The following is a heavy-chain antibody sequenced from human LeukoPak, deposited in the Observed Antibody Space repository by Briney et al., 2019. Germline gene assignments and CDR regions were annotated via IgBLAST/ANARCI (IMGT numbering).Heavy chain of an antibody. CDR3: ARDHSSGWYRDLDY. CDR2: INSDGSST. CDR1: GFTFSSCW. D-gene: IGHD6-19*01. Sequence: PGGSLRLSCAASGFTFSSCWMSWVRQAPGKGLVWVSRINSDGSSTSYADSVKGRFTISRDNAKNTLYLQMNSLRAEDTAVYYCARDHSSGWYRDLDYWGQGTLVTVSS. V-gene: IGHV3-74*01. J-gene: IGHJ4*02.